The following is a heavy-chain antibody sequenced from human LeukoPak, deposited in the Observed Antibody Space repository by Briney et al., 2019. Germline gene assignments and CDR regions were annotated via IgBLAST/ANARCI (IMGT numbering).Heavy chain of an antibody. CDR1: GFTLSSYS. D-gene: IGHD1-26*01. CDR3: VRDRVGGSLDY. J-gene: IGHJ4*02. Sequence: GGSLRLSCSPSGFTLSSYSMNWVRQAPGKGLEWVAFIDTTSRTMYYAGSVKGRFSISRDNAKNSLFLQINSLRVEDTAVYYCVRDRVGGSLDYWGQGTLVTVSS. CDR2: IDTTSRTM. V-gene: IGHV3-48*01.